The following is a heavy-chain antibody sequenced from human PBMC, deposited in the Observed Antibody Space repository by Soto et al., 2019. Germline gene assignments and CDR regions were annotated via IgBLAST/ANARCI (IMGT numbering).Heavy chain of an antibody. J-gene: IGHJ4*02. V-gene: IGHV4-34*01. CDR2: INHSGGT. Sequence: PSETLSLTCAVYGGSFSAYSCTWIRQPPGTGLEWIGEINHSGGTNYNPSLKGRVTISVDTSKNQFSLKLTSVTAADTAVYYCARDKITGLFDYWGQGTWSPSP. CDR3: ARDKITGLFDY. CDR1: GGSFSAYS. D-gene: IGHD2-8*02.